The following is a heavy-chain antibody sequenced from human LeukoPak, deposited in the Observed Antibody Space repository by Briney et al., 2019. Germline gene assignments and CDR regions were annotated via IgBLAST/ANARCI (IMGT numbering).Heavy chain of an antibody. D-gene: IGHD6-13*01. CDR1: GGTFSSYA. CDR3: ARAGRPGIATTFDY. J-gene: IGHJ4*02. Sequence: SVRVSCKASGGTFSSYAISWVRQAPGQGLEWMGGIIPIFGTANYAQKFQGRVTITADESTSTAYMELSSLRSEDTAVYYCARAGRPGIATTFDYWGQGTLVTVSS. V-gene: IGHV1-69*13. CDR2: IIPIFGTA.